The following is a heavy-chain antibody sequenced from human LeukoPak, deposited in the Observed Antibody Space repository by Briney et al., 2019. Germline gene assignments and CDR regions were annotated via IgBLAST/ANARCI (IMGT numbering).Heavy chain of an antibody. J-gene: IGHJ6*03. Sequence: GGSLRLSCAASAFTLSTYAMRWVRQAPGKGLEWVSGISAGKGNTYYADSVKGRFTISRDNSKNTLYLQMNSLRAEATAVYYCAKGTRGLLWFGESNYYMDVWGKGTTVTISS. CDR2: ISAGKGNT. CDR1: AFTLSTYA. V-gene: IGHV3-23*01. D-gene: IGHD3-10*01. CDR3: AKGTRGLLWFGESNYYMDV.